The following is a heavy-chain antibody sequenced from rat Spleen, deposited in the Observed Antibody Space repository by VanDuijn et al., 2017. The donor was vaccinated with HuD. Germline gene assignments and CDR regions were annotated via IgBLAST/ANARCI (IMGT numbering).Heavy chain of an antibody. CDR2: ISYDGTST. CDR3: ATDDFDY. J-gene: IGHJ2*01. Sequence: EVQLVESGGGLVQPGRSLKLSCAASGFTFSNYGMAWVRQTPTRGLEWVASISYDGTSTYYRDSVKGRFTISRDNAKSTLYLQMDSLRSEDTATYYCATDDFDYWGQGVMVTVSS. V-gene: IGHV5-29*01. CDR1: GFTFSNYG.